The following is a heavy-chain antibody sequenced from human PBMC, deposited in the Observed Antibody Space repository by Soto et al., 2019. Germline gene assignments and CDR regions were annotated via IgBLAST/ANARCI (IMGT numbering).Heavy chain of an antibody. CDR3: ARDGYYDFWSGYSPGAFDI. D-gene: IGHD3-3*01. J-gene: IGHJ3*02. V-gene: IGHV3-30-3*01. Sequence: GGSLRLSCAASGFTFSSYAMHWVRQAPGKGLEWVAVISYDGSNKYYADSVKGRFTISRDNSKNTLYLQMNGLRAEDTAVYYCARDGYYDFWSGYSPGAFDIWGQGTMVTVSS. CDR2: ISYDGSNK. CDR1: GFTFSSYA.